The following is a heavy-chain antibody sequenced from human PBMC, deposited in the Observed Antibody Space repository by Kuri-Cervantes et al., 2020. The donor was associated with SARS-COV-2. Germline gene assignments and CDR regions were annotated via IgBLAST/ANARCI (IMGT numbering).Heavy chain of an antibody. CDR2: IYYTGNS. CDR1: GDSISSSAYH. CDR3: ARADTAMVLFDY. D-gene: IGHD5-18*01. Sequence: GSLRLSCTVSGDSISSSAYHWGWIRQSPGKGLEWIGNIYYTGNSYYSPSLKSRVTISVDTSKNHFSLKLSSVTAADTAVYYCARADTAMVLFDYWGQGTLVTVSS. V-gene: IGHV4-39*02. J-gene: IGHJ4*02.